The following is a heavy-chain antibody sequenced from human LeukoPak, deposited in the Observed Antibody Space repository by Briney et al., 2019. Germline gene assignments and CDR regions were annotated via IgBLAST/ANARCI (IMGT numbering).Heavy chain of an antibody. CDR2: ISAYNGNT. D-gene: IGHD2-2*01. J-gene: IGHJ6*02. V-gene: IGHV1-18*03. Sequence: ASVKVSCEASGYTFTSYGISWVRQAPGQGLEWMGWISAYNGNTNYAQKLQGRVTMTTDTSTSTAYMELRSLRSDDMAVYYCARDLFLIVVVPAAIHNGMDVWGQGTTVTVSS. CDR3: ARDLFLIVVVPAAIHNGMDV. CDR1: GYTFTSYG.